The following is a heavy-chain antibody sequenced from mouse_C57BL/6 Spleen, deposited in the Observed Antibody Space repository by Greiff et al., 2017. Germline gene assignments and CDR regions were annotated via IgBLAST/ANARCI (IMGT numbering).Heavy chain of an antibody. Sequence: EVQLVESGGGLVKPGGSLKISCAASGFTFSDYGMHWVRQAPEKGLEWVAYISSGSSTIYYADTVKGRFTISRDNAKNTLFLQMTSLRSEDTAMYYCARSGTSQFAYWGQGTLVTVSA. V-gene: IGHV5-17*01. J-gene: IGHJ3*01. CDR1: GFTFSDYG. D-gene: IGHD4-1*01. CDR3: ARSGTSQFAY. CDR2: ISSGSSTI.